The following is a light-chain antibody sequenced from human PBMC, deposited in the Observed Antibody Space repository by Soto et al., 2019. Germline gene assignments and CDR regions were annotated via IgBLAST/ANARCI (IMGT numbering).Light chain of an antibody. CDR1: QSVSSN. Sequence: EILMTQSPATLSVSPGERATLSCRASQSVSSNLAWYQQKPGQTTRLLIYGASTRANGIPARFSGSGSGTEFTLTLSSLQSEDFAIYYCQQYNNWLMLSFGGGTKVDIK. CDR3: QQYNNWLMLS. V-gene: IGKV3-15*01. CDR2: GAS. J-gene: IGKJ4*01.